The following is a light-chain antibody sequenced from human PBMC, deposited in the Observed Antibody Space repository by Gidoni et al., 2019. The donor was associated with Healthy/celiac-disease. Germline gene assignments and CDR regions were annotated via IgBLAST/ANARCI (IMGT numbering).Light chain of an antibody. J-gene: IGKJ4*01. CDR1: QSVSSSY. CDR3: QQYSSSLLT. Sequence: EIVLTQSPGTLSLSQGERATLSCRASQSVSSSYLAWYQQKPGQAPRLLIYGASSRATGIPDRFSGSGSGTDFTLTISRLEPEEFAVYYCQQYSSSLLTFXGXTKVEIK. CDR2: GAS. V-gene: IGKV3-20*01.